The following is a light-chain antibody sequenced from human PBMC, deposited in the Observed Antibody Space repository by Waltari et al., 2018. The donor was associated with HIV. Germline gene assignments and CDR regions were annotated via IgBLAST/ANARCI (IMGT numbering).Light chain of an antibody. Sequence: SYELTQTPSVSVPPGQTANLMCSGDTFPSNYVYWYQQKAGQAPVMIIFQDTKRPSDIPARFSASSAGTTATLTISGVQAEDEADYFCQSAHNSDVIFGGGTKLTVL. CDR1: TFPSNY. CDR2: QDT. J-gene: IGLJ2*01. V-gene: IGLV3-25*03. CDR3: QSAHNSDVI.